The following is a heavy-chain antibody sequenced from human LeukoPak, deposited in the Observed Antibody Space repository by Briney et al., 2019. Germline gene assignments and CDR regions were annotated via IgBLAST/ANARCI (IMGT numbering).Heavy chain of an antibody. CDR3: ARRSSGWNGFGY. CDR2: IYYSGNT. V-gene: IGHV4-59*12. D-gene: IGHD6-19*01. Sequence: TSETLSLTCTVSGASITSFYWTWIRQPPGKGLEWIGYIYYSGNTNYNPSLKSRVTISVDKSKNQFSLKLSSVTAADTAVYYCARRSSGWNGFGYWGQGTLVTVSS. J-gene: IGHJ4*02. CDR1: GASITSFY.